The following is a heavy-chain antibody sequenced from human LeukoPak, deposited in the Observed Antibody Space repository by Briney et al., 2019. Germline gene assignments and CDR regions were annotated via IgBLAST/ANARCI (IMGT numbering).Heavy chain of an antibody. CDR3: ARDSHRYDRSGSPDY. Sequence: ASLKVSCKASGYTFTSYGISCVRQAPGQGLEWMGWISAYNGKTNYAHKLQGRVTMTTDTSTSTAYMELRSLRSDDTAIYCCARDSHRYDRSGSPDYWGQGTLVTVSS. CDR2: ISAYNGKT. CDR1: GYTFTSYG. D-gene: IGHD3-22*01. J-gene: IGHJ4*02. V-gene: IGHV1-18*01.